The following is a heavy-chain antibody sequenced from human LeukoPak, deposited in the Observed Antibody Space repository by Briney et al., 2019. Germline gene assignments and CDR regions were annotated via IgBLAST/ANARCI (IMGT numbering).Heavy chain of an antibody. CDR3: ASLADYYGSGSYYRNDY. V-gene: IGHV4-4*02. CDR2: IYHSGST. CDR1: GGSISSSNW. Sequence: PSGTLSLTCAVSGGSISSSNWRSWVRQPPGKGLEWIGEIYHSGSTNYNPSLKSRVTISVDKSKNQFSLKLSSVTAADTAVYYCASLADYYGSGSYYRNDYWGQGTLVTVSS. J-gene: IGHJ4*02. D-gene: IGHD3-10*01.